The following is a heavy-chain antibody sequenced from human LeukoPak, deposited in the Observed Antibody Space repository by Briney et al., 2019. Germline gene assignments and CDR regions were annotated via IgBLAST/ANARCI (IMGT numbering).Heavy chain of an antibody. CDR2: ISYDGSNK. CDR3: ARGPLLVGATSQFAY. V-gene: IGHV3-30*01. J-gene: IGHJ4*02. D-gene: IGHD1-26*01. Sequence: PGGSLRLSCAASGFTFSSYAMHWVRQAPGKGLEWVAVISYDGSNKYYADSVKGRFTVPRDNSKNTLYLQMNSLRAEDTAVYSCARGPLLVGATSQFAYWGQGNLVTASS. CDR1: GFTFSSYA.